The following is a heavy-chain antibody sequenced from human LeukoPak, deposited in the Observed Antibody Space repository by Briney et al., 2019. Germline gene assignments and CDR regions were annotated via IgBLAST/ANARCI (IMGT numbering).Heavy chain of an antibody. J-gene: IGHJ6*03. CDR3: ARETSQKGAHYMDV. D-gene: IGHD3-16*01. V-gene: IGHV4-59*01. CDR2: IYYSGYT. CDR1: SASISSYY. Sequence: PSETLSLTCTVSSASISSYYWSWIRQPPGKGLEWIGDIYYSGYTNYNPSLKSRVAISVDTSKNQFSLKLRSVTAADTAVYYCARETSQKGAHYMDVWGKGTTVTISS.